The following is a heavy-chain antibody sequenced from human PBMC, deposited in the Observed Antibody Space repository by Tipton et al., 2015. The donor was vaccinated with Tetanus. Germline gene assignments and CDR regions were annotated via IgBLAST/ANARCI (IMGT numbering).Heavy chain of an antibody. CDR1: GGSISTYH. Sequence: TLSLTCTVSGGSISTYHWNWIRQFPGKGLEWIGYIDYFGTTKYNPSLKSRVAMSVDTSKNQLSLKLSSVASADTAVYYCARTSGYLYSSYWGQGTLVTVSS. V-gene: IGHV4-59*01. D-gene: IGHD3-3*01. J-gene: IGHJ1*01. CDR2: IDYFGTT. CDR3: ARTSGYLYSSY.